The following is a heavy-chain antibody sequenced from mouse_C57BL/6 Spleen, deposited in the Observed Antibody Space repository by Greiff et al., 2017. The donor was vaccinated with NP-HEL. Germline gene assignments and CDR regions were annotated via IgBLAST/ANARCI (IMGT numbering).Heavy chain of an antibody. CDR2: INPNNGGT. V-gene: IGHV1-22*01. CDR3: AREASSSIMVTTLYYYAMDY. D-gene: IGHD2-3*01. J-gene: IGHJ4*01. CDR1: GYTFTDYN. Sequence: EVQLQQSGPELVKPGASVKMSCKASGYTFTDYNMHWVKQSHGKSLEWIGYINPNNGGTSYNQKFKGKATLTVNKSSSTAYMELRSLTSEDSAVYYCAREASSSIMVTTLYYYAMDYWGQGTSVTVSS.